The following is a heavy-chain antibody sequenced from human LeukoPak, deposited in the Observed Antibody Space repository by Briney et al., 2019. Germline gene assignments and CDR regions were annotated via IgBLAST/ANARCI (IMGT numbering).Heavy chain of an antibody. Sequence: GESLKISCKGSGYSFTNYWINWVRQMPGKGLEWMGRIDPSDSYTNYSPSFQGHVTISPDKSISTAYLQWSSLKASDTAMYYCARHLLSGCYPRAFDIWGQGTMVTVPS. CDR2: IDPSDSYT. CDR1: GYSFTNYW. J-gene: IGHJ3*02. CDR3: ARHLLSGCYPRAFDI. V-gene: IGHV5-10-1*01. D-gene: IGHD3-10*01.